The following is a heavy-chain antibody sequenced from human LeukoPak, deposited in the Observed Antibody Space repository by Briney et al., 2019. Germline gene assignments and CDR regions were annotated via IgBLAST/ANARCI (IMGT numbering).Heavy chain of an antibody. V-gene: IGHV4-59*01. J-gene: IGHJ5*02. CDR2: IYYSGST. CDR3: ARVAEAWFDP. CDR1: GGSISSYY. Sequence: SETLSLTCTVSGGSISSYYWSWIRQPPGKGLEWIGYIYYSGSTNHNPSLKSRVTISVDTSKNQFSLKLSSVTAADTAVYYCARVAEAWFDPWGQGTLVTVSS.